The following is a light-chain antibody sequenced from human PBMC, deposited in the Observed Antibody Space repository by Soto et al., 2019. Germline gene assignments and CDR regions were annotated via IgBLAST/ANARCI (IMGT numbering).Light chain of an antibody. CDR2: DVG. CDR3: SSYAGGNTVV. J-gene: IGLJ2*01. V-gene: IGLV2-14*03. Sequence: QSALTQPASVSGSPGQSITISCTGTNSDVGAYSYVSWYQQYPGKAPKLLIYDVGARPSGISDRFSGSKSGNTASLTISGLQAEDEADYYCSSYAGGNTVVFGGGTQLTVL. CDR1: NSDVGAYSY.